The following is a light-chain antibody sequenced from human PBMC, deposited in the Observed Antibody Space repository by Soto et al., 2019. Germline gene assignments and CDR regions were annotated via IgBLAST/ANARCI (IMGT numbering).Light chain of an antibody. V-gene: IGKV3-20*01. CDR1: QSVSSSY. Sequence: EIGWTQSPGTLPFSPGERATLSCRASQSVSSSYLAWYQQKPGQAPSLLIYGASSRATGIPDRFSGSGSGTDFTLTISRLEPEDFAVYYCQQYGSSRLTFGGGTKVEIK. J-gene: IGKJ4*01. CDR3: QQYGSSRLT. CDR2: GAS.